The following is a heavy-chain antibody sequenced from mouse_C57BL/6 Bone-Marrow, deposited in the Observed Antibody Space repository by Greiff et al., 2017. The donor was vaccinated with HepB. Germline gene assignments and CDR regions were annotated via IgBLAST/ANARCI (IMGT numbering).Heavy chain of an antibody. CDR3: ASWRYYGSNDY. CDR2: IYPGSGNT. J-gene: IGHJ2*01. CDR1: GYTFTDYY. D-gene: IGHD1-1*01. Sequence: QVQLQQSGAELVRPGASVKLSCKASGYTFTDYYINWVKQRPGQGLEWIARIYPGSGNTYYNEKFKGKATLTAEKSSSTAYMQLSSLTSEDSAVYFCASWRYYGSNDYWGQGTTLTVSS. V-gene: IGHV1-76*01.